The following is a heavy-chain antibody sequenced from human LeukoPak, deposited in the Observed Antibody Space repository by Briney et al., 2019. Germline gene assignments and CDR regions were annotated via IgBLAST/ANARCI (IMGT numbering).Heavy chain of an antibody. J-gene: IGHJ4*02. CDR1: GFTFSSYG. CDR3: ARRYCSSTSCTLDC. Sequence: SGGSLRLACTASGFTFSSYGMNWVRQAPGKGLEWVSYISSGTTTIYYADSVKGRFTISRDNAKNSLYLQMNSLRAEDTAVYYCARRYCSSTSCTLDCWGQGTLVTVSS. CDR2: ISSGTTTI. D-gene: IGHD2-2*01. V-gene: IGHV3-48*03.